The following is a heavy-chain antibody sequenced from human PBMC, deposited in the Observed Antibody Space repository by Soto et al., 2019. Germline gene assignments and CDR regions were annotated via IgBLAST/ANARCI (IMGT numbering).Heavy chain of an antibody. CDR1: GFPFTTYG. CDR3: VGGQYYFDY. Sequence: QVQLVESGGGVVQPGRSLRISCAASGFPFTTYGMHWVREGPGKGLEWVAVISYDGSNKYYADSVKGRFTISRDNSKNTLYLQMNSLRPEDTALYYCVGGQYYFDYRGHGTLVTVSS. D-gene: IGHD3-10*01. J-gene: IGHJ4*01. V-gene: IGHV3-30*03. CDR2: ISYDGSNK.